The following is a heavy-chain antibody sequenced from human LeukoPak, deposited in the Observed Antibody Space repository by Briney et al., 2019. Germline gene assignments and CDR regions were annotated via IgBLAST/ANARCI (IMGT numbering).Heavy chain of an antibody. CDR3: AGNRILTGYYLFDY. V-gene: IGHV3-48*03. CDR1: GFTFNTYA. Sequence: GGSLRLSCAASGFTFNTYAMSWVRQAPGKGLEWVSYISSSGTTIYYADSVKGRFTISRDNAKNSLYLQMNSLRAEDTAVYYCAGNRILTGYYLFDYWGQGTLVTVSS. CDR2: ISSSGTTI. D-gene: IGHD3-9*01. J-gene: IGHJ4*02.